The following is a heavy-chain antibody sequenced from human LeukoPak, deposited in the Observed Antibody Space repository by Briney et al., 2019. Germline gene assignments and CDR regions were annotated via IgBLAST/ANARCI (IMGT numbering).Heavy chain of an antibody. D-gene: IGHD6-13*01. V-gene: IGHV3-30*04. CDR2: ISYDGSNK. CDR3: ARSFHLAAAGHY. Sequence: GRSLRLSCAASGFTFSSYAMHWVRQAPGKELEWVAVISYDGSNKYYADSVKGRFTISRDNSKNTLYLQMNSLRAEDTAVYYCARSFHLAAAGHYWGQGTLVTVSS. CDR1: GFTFSSYA. J-gene: IGHJ4*02.